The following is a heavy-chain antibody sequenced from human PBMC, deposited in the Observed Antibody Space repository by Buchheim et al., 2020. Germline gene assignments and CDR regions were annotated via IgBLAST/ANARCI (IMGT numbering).Heavy chain of an antibody. CDR3: ARDDRDGYNLSPGIFDY. J-gene: IGHJ4*02. CDR2: IYYSGST. D-gene: IGHD5-24*01. CDR1: GGSISSYY. V-gene: IGHV4-59*01. Sequence: QVQLQESGPGLVKPSETLSLTCTVSGGSISSYYWSWIRQPPGKGLEWIGYIYYSGSTNYNPSLKSRVTISVDTSKNQFSLKLSSVTAADTAVYYCARDDRDGYNLSPGIFDYWGQGTL.